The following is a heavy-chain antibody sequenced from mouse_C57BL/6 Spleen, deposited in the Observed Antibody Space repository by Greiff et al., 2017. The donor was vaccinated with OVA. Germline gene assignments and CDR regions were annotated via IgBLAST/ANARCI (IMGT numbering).Heavy chain of an antibody. V-gene: IGHV2-5*01. CDR2: IWRGGST. Sequence: VQLVESGPGLVQPSQSLSITCTVSGFSLTSYGVHWVRQSPGKGLEWLGVIWRGGSTDYNAAFMSRLSITKDNSKSQVFFKMNSLQADDTAIYYCAKKRTYYDYQYFDVWGTGTTVTVSS. CDR1: GFSLTSYG. D-gene: IGHD2-4*01. J-gene: IGHJ1*03. CDR3: AKKRTYYDYQYFDV.